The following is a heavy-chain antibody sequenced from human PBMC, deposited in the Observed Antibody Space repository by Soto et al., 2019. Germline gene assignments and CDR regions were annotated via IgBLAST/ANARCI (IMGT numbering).Heavy chain of an antibody. CDR2: ITWNGGSI. CDR1: GFTFDDYG. D-gene: IGHD4-17*01. J-gene: IGHJ4*02. CDR3: AKDMSYGMTTVTG. V-gene: IGHV3-9*01. Sequence: EVQLVESGGVLVQPGRSLRLSCAASGFTFDDYGMHWVRQAPGKGLEWVSGITWNGGSIGYADSVKGRFTISRDNAKTSLYLQMNSLRAEDTAFYYCAKDMSYGMTTVTGWGQGTLVTVFS.